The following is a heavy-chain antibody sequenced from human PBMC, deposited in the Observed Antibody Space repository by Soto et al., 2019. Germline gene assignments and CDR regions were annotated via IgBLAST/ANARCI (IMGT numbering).Heavy chain of an antibody. CDR2: ISAYNGNT. J-gene: IGHJ4*02. D-gene: IGHD3-9*01. V-gene: IGHV1-18*01. Sequence: ASVKVSCKASGYTFTSYGISWVRQAPGQGLEWMGWISAYNGNTNYAQKLQGRVTMTTDTSTSTAYMELGSLRSDDTAVYYCARGYDILTGYPLPFDYWGQGTLVTVSS. CDR1: GYTFTSYG. CDR3: ARGYDILTGYPLPFDY.